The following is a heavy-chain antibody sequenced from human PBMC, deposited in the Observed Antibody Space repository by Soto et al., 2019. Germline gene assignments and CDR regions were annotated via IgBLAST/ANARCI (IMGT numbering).Heavy chain of an antibody. CDR1: GFTFSDYH. V-gene: IGHV3-11*05. Sequence: VQLVESGGGLVKPGGSLRLSCAASGFTFSDYHMTWIRQAPGKGLEWVSYISTTSTSTNYADSVKGRFTISRDNAKNSLYLQMNSLRAEDTAVYYCARGGQQQLNAWGQATLVTVSS. CDR2: ISTTSTST. J-gene: IGHJ5*02. D-gene: IGHD6-13*01. CDR3: ARGGQQQLNA.